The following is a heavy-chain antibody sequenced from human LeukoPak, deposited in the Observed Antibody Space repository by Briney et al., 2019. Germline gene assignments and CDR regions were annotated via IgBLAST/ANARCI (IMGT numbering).Heavy chain of an antibody. CDR2: IRSKAYGGTT. CDR3: TSQYCSGGSCYLFGAFDI. V-gene: IGHV3-49*04. D-gene: IGHD2-15*01. CDR1: GFTFGDYA. Sequence: PGRSLRLSCTASGFTFGDYAMSWVRQAPRKGLEWVGFIRSKAYGGTTEYAASVKGRFTISRDDSKSIAYLQMNSLKTEDTAVYYCTSQYCSGGSCYLFGAFDIWGQGTMVTVSS. J-gene: IGHJ3*02.